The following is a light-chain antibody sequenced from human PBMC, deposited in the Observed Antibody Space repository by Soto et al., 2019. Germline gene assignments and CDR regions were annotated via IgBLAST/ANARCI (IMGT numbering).Light chain of an antibody. Sequence: QSALTQPRSVSGSPGQSVTISCTGTSSDVGGYNYVSWYQQHPGKAPKLMIYDVSKRPSGVPDRFSGSKSGNTASLTISGLQAEDEADYYFCSYSGSYTFVFRGGTQLTVL. V-gene: IGLV2-11*01. CDR2: DVS. J-gene: IGLJ2*01. CDR1: SSDVGGYNY. CDR3: CSYSGSYTFV.